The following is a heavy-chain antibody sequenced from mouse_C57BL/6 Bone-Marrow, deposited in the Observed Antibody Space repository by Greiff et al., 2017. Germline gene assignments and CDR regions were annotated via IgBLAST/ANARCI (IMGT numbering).Heavy chain of an antibody. CDR2: ISSGGSYT. D-gene: IGHD2-4*01. V-gene: IGHV5-6*01. Sequence: VQLQQSGGDLVKPGGSLKLSCAASGFTFSSYGMSWVRQTPDKRLEWVATISSGGSYTYYPDSVKGRFTISRDNAKNTLYLQMSSLKSEDTAMYYCARRGYDYLFDYWGQGTTLPVSS. CDR3: ARRGYDYLFDY. CDR1: GFTFSSYG. J-gene: IGHJ2*01.